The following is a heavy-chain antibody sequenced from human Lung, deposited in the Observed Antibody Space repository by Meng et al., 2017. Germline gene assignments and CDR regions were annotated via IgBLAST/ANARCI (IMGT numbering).Heavy chain of an antibody. CDR2: IGHSGFT. CDR3: VRSSAWVRTGFDP. J-gene: IGHJ5*02. D-gene: IGHD6-19*01. V-gene: IGHV4-39*01. Sequence: ELQGPGPGLGKPSEALSLTCSASGGSIRPSGYYWGWIRQPPGKGLEWIGSIGHSGFTYYTPSLKSRVAVSLDTSKSQFSLMLTSVTAADTAVYYCVRSSAWVRTGFDPWGQGTLVTVSS. CDR1: GGSIRPSGYY.